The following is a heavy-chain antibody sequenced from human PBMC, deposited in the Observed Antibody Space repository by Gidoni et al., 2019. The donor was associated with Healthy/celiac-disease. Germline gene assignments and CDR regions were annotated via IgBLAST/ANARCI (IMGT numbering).Heavy chain of an antibody. CDR2: IIPIFGTA. D-gene: IGHD4-17*01. Sequence: QVQLVHSGAEVKKPGSSVTVSCTASGGTFSSYAISWLRQAPGQGLEWMGGIIPIFGTANYAQKFQGRVTITADESTSTAYMELSSLRSEDTAVYYCAREGGATVTSWFDPWGQGTLVTVSS. V-gene: IGHV1-69*01. CDR3: AREGGATVTSWFDP. CDR1: GGTFSSYA. J-gene: IGHJ5*02.